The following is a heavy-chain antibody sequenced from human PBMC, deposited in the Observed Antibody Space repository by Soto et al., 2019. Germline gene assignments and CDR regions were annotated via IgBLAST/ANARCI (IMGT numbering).Heavy chain of an antibody. CDR2: VNAASGNT. CDR3: ARRPLLESHFDY. J-gene: IGHJ4*02. CDR1: GFSLNTYV. Sequence: QVHLVQSGAEARKPGASVNVSCMASGFSLNTYVVHWVRQAPGQGLEWMGWVNAASGNTQTSQKFQGRLTLPRDTSAHAAYMELSSLRTEDTAVYFCARRPLLESHFDYWGQGTRVAVSS. V-gene: IGHV1-3*01.